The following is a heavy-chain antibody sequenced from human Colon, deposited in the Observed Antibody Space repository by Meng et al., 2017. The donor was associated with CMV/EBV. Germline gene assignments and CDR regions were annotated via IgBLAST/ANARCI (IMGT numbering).Heavy chain of an antibody. CDR3: ARDSQEFTITNWLDP. Sequence: GESLKISCAASGFSFINYNMNWVRQAPGKGLEWVSSISTSSSYIYYADSVQGRFTVSRDNAKNSLYLQMTSLRAEDTAVYYCARDSQEFTITNWLDPWGQGTLVTVSS. CDR2: ISTSSSYI. D-gene: IGHD3-10*01. CDR1: GFSFINYN. V-gene: IGHV3-21*06. J-gene: IGHJ5*02.